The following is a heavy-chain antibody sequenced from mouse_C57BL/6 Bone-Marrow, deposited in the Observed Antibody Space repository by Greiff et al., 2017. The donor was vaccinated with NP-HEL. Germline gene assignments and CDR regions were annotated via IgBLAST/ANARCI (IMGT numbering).Heavy chain of an antibody. D-gene: IGHD1-1*01. Sequence: QVQLQQPGAELVKPGASVKMSCKASGYTFTSYWITWVKQRPGQGLEWIGDIYPGSGSTSYNQKFKSKATLTVDTSSSTAYMQLRSLTSEDSAVYYYARSDDYGSSSFAYWGQGTLVTVSA. CDR3: ARSDDYGSSSFAY. CDR1: GYTFTSYW. J-gene: IGHJ3*01. CDR2: IYPGSGST. V-gene: IGHV1-55*01.